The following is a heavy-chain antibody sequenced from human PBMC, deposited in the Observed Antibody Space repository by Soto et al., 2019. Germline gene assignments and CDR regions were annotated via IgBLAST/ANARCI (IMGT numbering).Heavy chain of an antibody. D-gene: IGHD5-18*01. CDR1: GYTFTSYD. V-gene: IGHV1-8*01. CDR3: ARRGVCSYGPRGYYYYGMDV. Sequence: ASVKVSCKASGYTFTSYDINWVRQATGQGLEWMGWMNPNSGNTGYAQKFQGRVTMTRNTSISTAYMELSSLRSEDTAGYYCARRGVCSYGPRGYYYYGMDVWGQGTTVTVSS. J-gene: IGHJ6*02. CDR2: MNPNSGNT.